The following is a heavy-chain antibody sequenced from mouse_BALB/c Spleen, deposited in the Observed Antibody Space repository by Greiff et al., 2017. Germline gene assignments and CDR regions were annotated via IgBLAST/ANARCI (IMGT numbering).Heavy chain of an antibody. CDR1: GFTFSSYT. D-gene: IGHD2-4*01. CDR3: TREIYYDYDGSWFAY. Sequence: EVQGVESGGGLVKPGGSLKLSCAASGFTFSSYTMSWVRQTPEKRLEWVATISSGGSYTYYPDSVKGRFTISRDNAKNTLYLQMSSLKSEDTAMYYCTREIYYDYDGSWFAYWGQGTLVTVSA. CDR2: ISSGGSYT. V-gene: IGHV5-6-4*01. J-gene: IGHJ3*01.